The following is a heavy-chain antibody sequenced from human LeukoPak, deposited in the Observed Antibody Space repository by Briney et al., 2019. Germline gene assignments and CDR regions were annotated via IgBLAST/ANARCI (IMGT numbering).Heavy chain of an antibody. CDR2: ISSSGSTI. D-gene: IGHD3-10*01. CDR3: ARSDYYGSGADY. Sequence: GGSLRLSCAASGFTFSSYEMNWVRQAPGKGLEWVSYISSSGSTIYYADSVKGRFTISRDNAKNLLYLQMNSLRAEDTAVYYCARSDYYGSGADYWGQGTLVTVSS. V-gene: IGHV3-48*03. J-gene: IGHJ4*02. CDR1: GFTFSSYE.